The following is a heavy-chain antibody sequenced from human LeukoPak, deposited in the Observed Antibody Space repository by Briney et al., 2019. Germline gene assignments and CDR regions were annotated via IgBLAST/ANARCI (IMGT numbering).Heavy chain of an antibody. V-gene: IGHV3-21*01. J-gene: IGHJ4*02. CDR1: GFTFSSYS. CDR3: ASPGGLYYYDSSGYYY. CDR2: ISSSSGYI. D-gene: IGHD3-22*01. Sequence: GGSLRLSCAASGFTFSSYSMNWVRQAPGKGLEWVSSISSSSGYIYYADSVKGRFTISRDNAKNSLYLQMNSLRAEDTAVYYCASPGGLYYYDSSGYYYWGQGTLVTVSS.